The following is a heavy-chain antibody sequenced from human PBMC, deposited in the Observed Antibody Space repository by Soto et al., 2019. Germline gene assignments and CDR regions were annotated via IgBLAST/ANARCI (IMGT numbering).Heavy chain of an antibody. V-gene: IGHV1-69*13. J-gene: IGHJ4*02. D-gene: IGHD4-17*01. CDR3: VSPAYGDYDLYFDY. CDR1: GGTFSSYA. CDR2: IIPIFGTA. Sequence: ASVKVSCKASGGTFSSYAISWVRQAPGQGLEWMGGIIPIFGTANYAQKFQGRVTITADESTSTAYMELSSLRSEDTAVYYCVSPAYGDYDLYFDYWGQGTLVTVSS.